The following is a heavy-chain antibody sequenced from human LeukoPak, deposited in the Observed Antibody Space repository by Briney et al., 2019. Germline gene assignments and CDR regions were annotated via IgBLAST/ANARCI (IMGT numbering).Heavy chain of an antibody. CDR1: GGSISSGGYY. V-gene: IGHV4-31*03. Sequence: SETLSLTCTVSGGSISSGGYYWSWIRQHPGTGLEWIGYIYYSGSTYYNPSLKSRVTISVDTSKNQFSLKLSSVTAADTAVYYCARNGYSYGYGFDYWGQGTLVTVSS. J-gene: IGHJ4*02. CDR3: ARNGYSYGYGFDY. D-gene: IGHD5-18*01. CDR2: IYYSGST.